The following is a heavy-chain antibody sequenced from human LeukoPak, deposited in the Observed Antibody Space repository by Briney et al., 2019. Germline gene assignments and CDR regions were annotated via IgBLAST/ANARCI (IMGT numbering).Heavy chain of an antibody. CDR3: ARDLVAGRY. Sequence: GASVKVSCKASGYTFTNYYVHWVRQAPGQGLEWMGIIHPSGGSTNYAQKFQGKVTLTRDTSTSAVYMDLSSLTSEDTAVYYCARDLVAGRYWGQGTWSPSPQ. V-gene: IGHV1-46*01. J-gene: IGHJ4*02. D-gene: IGHD6-19*01. CDR1: GYTFTNYY. CDR2: IHPSGGST.